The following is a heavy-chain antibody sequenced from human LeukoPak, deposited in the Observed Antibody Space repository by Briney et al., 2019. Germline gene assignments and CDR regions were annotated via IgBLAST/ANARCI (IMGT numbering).Heavy chain of an antibody. CDR2: INHSGST. V-gene: IGHV4-34*01. J-gene: IGHJ4*02. Sequence: SETLSLTCAVYGGSFSGFYWSWIRQTPGMGLEWIGEINHSGSTNYNPSLKSRVTISVDTSKNQFSLKLSSMTAADTAVYYCARGTRFYGSHPRYFDYWGQGTLVTVSS. D-gene: IGHD1-26*01. CDR1: GGSFSGFY. CDR3: ARGTRFYGSHPRYFDY.